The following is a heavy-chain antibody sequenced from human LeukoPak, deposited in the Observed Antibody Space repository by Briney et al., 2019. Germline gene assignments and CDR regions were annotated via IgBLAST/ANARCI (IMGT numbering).Heavy chain of an antibody. V-gene: IGHV4-34*01. CDR1: GGSFSGYY. J-gene: IGHJ5*02. D-gene: IGHD5-18*01. CDR2: INHSGST. Sequence: SETLSLTCAVYGGSFSGYYWSWIRQPPGKGLEWIGEINHSGSTNYNPSLKSRVTISVDTSKNQFSLKLSSVTAADTAVYYCARSRMVTGWFDRWGQGTLVTVS. CDR3: ARSRMVTGWFDR.